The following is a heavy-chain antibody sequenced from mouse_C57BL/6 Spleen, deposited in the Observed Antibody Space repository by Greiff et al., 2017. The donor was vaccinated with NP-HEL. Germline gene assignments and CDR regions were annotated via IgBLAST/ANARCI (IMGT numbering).Heavy chain of an antibody. CDR1: GFTFSSYA. CDR2: ISDGGSYT. CDR3: AREGVSYSNWFAY. D-gene: IGHD2-5*01. V-gene: IGHV5-4*01. Sequence: EVQRVESGGGLVKPGGSLKLSCAASGFTFSSYAMSWVRQTPEKRLEWVATISDGGSYTYSPDNVKGRFTIPSDNAKNNLYLQMSHLKSEDTAMYYCAREGVSYSNWFAYWGQGTLVTVSA. J-gene: IGHJ3*01.